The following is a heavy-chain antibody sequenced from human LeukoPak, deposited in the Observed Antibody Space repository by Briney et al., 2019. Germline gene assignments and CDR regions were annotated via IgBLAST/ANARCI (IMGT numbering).Heavy chain of an antibody. J-gene: IGHJ4*02. CDR1: GFTFSSYS. CDR3: ASGLVGIVEAYFDY. CDR2: ISSSSSYI. D-gene: IGHD1-26*01. Sequence: GGSLRLSCAASGFTFSSYSMNWVRQAPGKGLEWVSSISSSSSYIYYADSVKGRFTISRDNAKNSLYLQMNSLRAEDTAVYYCASGLVGIVEAYFDYWGQGTLVTVSS. V-gene: IGHV3-21*01.